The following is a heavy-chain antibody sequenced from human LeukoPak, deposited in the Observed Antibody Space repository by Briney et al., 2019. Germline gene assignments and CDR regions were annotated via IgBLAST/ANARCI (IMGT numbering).Heavy chain of an antibody. CDR1: GYPISSGYY. Sequence: SETLSLTCTVSGYPISSGYYWGWIRQPPGKGLEWIGSIYHSGSTYYNPSLKSRVTISVDTSKNQFSLKLSSVTAADTAVYYCARVPYGSGTLSDYWGQGTLVTVSS. CDR3: ARVPYGSGTLSDY. J-gene: IGHJ4*02. V-gene: IGHV4-38-2*02. CDR2: IYHSGST. D-gene: IGHD3-10*01.